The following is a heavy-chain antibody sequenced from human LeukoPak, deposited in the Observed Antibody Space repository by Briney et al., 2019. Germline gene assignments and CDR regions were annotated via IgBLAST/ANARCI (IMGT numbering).Heavy chain of an antibody. CDR1: GFTFSHYY. D-gene: IGHD3-3*01. V-gene: IGHV3-7*04. Sequence: GGSLRLSCAASGFTFSHYYMSWVRQAPGKGLEWVANIKQDGSEQFYLDSVKGRFTISRDNAKNSLYLQMNSLRAEDTAAYFCARVYLERLTAGYFDHWGQGTQVTVSP. CDR2: IKQDGSEQ. CDR3: ARVYLERLTAGYFDH. J-gene: IGHJ4*02.